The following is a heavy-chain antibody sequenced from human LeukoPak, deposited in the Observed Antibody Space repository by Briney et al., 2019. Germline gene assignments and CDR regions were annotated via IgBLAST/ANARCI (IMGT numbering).Heavy chain of an antibody. D-gene: IGHD5-24*01. J-gene: IGHJ6*02. Sequence: PGGSLRLSCAASGFTVSSNYMNWVRQAPGKGLEWVSGISWNSGSIGYADSVKGRFTISRDNAKNSLYLQMNSLRAEDTALYYCAKDMLEMATMVVGMDVWGQGTTVTVSS. CDR1: GFTVSSNY. CDR2: ISWNSGSI. CDR3: AKDMLEMATMVVGMDV. V-gene: IGHV3-9*01.